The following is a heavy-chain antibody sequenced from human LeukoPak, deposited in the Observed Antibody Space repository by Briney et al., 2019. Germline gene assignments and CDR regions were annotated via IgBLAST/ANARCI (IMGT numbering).Heavy chain of an antibody. D-gene: IGHD3-3*01. J-gene: IGHJ5*02. Sequence: SETLSLTCSVSGGPIGAYYWSWIRQPAGKGLEWIGRMFSSGISTYNPSLRSRVTMSVDTSKNQISLNLRSVTAADTAVYYCARGSYYVFWSGYLNWFDPWGQGTLVIVS. V-gene: IGHV4-4*07. CDR3: ARGSYYVFWSGYLNWFDP. CDR2: MFSSGIS. CDR1: GGPIGAYY.